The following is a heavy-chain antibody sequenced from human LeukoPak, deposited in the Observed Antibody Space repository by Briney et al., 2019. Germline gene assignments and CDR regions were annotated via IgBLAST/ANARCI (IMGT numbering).Heavy chain of an antibody. J-gene: IGHJ4*02. CDR3: ARGGWLQYFDY. CDR1: GNSISSGYY. CDR2: IYHSGST. Sequence: PSETLSLTCNVSGNSISSGYYWGWIRQPPGKGLEWIGSIYHSGSTYYNPSLKSRVTISVDTSKNLFSLKMTSVTAADTAVYYCARGGWLQYFDYWGQGTLVTVSS. D-gene: IGHD5-24*01. V-gene: IGHV4-38-2*02.